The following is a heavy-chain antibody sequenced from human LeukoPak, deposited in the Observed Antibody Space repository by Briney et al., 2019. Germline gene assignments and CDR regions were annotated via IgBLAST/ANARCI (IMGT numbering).Heavy chain of an antibody. CDR2: IIPIFGTA. Sequence: SVKVSCKASGGTFSSYAISWVRQAPGQGLEWMGGIIPIFGTANYAQKFQGRVTITTDESTSTAYMELSSLRSEDTAVYYCARGVMSFDYYYYYMDAWGKGTTVTVSS. CDR1: GGTFSSYA. CDR3: ARGVMSFDYYYYYMDA. V-gene: IGHV1-69*05. J-gene: IGHJ6*03. D-gene: IGHD2-8*01.